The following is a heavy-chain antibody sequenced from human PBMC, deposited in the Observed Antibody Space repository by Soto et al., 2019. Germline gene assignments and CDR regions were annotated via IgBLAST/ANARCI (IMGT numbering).Heavy chain of an antibody. CDR2: ISGSGGST. Sequence: GGSLRLSCAASGFTFSSYGMSWVRQAPGKGLEWVSAISGSGGSTYYADSVKGRFTISRDNSKNTLYLQMNSLRAEDTAVYYCAKAPYSNTLFDYWGQGTLVTVSS. CDR3: AKAPYSNTLFDY. D-gene: IGHD6-13*01. J-gene: IGHJ4*02. V-gene: IGHV3-23*01. CDR1: GFTFSSYG.